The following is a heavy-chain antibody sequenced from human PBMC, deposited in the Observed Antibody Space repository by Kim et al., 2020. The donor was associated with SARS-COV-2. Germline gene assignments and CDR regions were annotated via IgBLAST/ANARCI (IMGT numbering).Heavy chain of an antibody. D-gene: IGHD3-22*01. V-gene: IGHV4-39*01. CDR1: GGSISSSSYY. Sequence: SETLSLTCTVSGGSISSSSYYWGWIRQPPGKGLEWIGSIYYSGSTYYNPSLKSRVTISVDTSKNQFSLKLSSVTAADTAVYYCARHSTHYYYDSSGQWDYWGQGTLVTVSS. CDR3: ARHSTHYYYDSSGQWDY. J-gene: IGHJ4*02. CDR2: IYYSGST.